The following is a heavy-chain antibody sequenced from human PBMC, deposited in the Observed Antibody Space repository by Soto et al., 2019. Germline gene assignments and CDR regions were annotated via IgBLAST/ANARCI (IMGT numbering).Heavy chain of an antibody. CDR2: IVVGSGNT. CDR1: GFTFTSSA. CDR3: AAYSFRQQWPDFDY. J-gene: IGHJ4*02. D-gene: IGHD6-19*01. Sequence: QMQLVQSGPEVKKPGTSVKVSCKASGFTFTSSAVQWVRQARGQRLEWIGWIVVGSGNTNYAQKFQERVTITRDMSTSTAYMELSSLRSEDTAVYYCAAYSFRQQWPDFDYWGQGTLVTVSS. V-gene: IGHV1-58*01.